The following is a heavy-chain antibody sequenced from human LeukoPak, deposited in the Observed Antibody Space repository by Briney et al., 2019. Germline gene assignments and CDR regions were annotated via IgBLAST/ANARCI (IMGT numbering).Heavy chain of an antibody. CDR1: GFTFSNYW. CDR2: IKEDGSEK. D-gene: IGHD5-24*01. Sequence: GGSLRHSCAASGFTFSNYWMIWVRQAQGKGLEWVGNIKEDGSEKRYADSVRGRFTISRDNAQTSIYLQMNGLRAEDTAVYYCARASKPWLQLTWGQGTLVTVSS. CDR3: ARASKPWLQLT. J-gene: IGHJ5*02. V-gene: IGHV3-7*05.